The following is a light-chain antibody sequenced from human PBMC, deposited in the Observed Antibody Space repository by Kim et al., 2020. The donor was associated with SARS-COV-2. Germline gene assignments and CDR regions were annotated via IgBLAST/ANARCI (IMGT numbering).Light chain of an antibody. CDR3: QQSYSTPPEDS. Sequence: DIQMTQSPSTLSASVGDRVTITCRASQSISTWLAWYQQKPGKAPKLLIYAASSLQSGVPSRFSGSGSGTDFTLTISSLQPEDFATYYCQQSYSTPPEDSFGQGTKLEI. CDR2: AAS. V-gene: IGKV1-39*01. CDR1: QSISTW. J-gene: IGKJ2*03.